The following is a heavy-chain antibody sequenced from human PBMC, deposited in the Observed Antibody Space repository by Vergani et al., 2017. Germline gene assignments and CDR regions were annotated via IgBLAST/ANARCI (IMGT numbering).Heavy chain of an antibody. CDR3: SRVRVYSFGYSDY. CDR1: GFSFGDYA. D-gene: IGHD5-18*01. CDR2: IRNKAYGGTT. J-gene: IGHJ4*02. Sequence: EVQLVESGGGLVPPGRSLRLSCAASGFSFGDYAMTWVRQAPWKWLEWVAFIRNKAYGGTTEYAASVKGRFTISRDDSKRLAYLQLSGLKTEDTAVYFCSRVRVYSFGYSDYWVQGTLVTVSS. V-gene: IGHV3-49*04.